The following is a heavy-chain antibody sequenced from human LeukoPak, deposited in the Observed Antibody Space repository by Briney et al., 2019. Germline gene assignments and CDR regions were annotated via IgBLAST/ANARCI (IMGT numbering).Heavy chain of an antibody. V-gene: IGHV3-74*01. D-gene: IGHD5-24*01. CDR2: IKNDGSST. CDR1: GFTFSNYW. CDR3: VRDAWMASTPLDY. J-gene: IGHJ4*02. Sequence: GSLRLSCAASGFTFSNYWMHWVRQAPGKGLVWVSRIKNDGSSTNYADSVKGRFTISRDNAKNTLYLQINSLRAEDTAVYYCVRDAWMASTPLDYWGQGTLVTVSS.